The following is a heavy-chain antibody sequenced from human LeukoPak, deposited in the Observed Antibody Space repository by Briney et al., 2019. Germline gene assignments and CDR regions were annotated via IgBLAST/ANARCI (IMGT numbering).Heavy chain of an antibody. CDR1: GGSVTTSYY. J-gene: IGHJ4*02. CDR3: ARRRYSSGWDY. Sequence: SETLSLTCTVSGGSVTTSYYWGWIRQPPGKRLEWIGSIYHSGDTYYNPSLKSRVTISVDTSKNQFSLKLSSVTAADTAVYYCARRRYSSGWDYWGQGTLVTVSS. V-gene: IGHV4-38-2*02. CDR2: IYHSGDT. D-gene: IGHD6-19*01.